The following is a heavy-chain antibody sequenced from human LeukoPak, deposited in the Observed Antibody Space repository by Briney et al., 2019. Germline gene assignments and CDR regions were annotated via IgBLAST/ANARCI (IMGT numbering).Heavy chain of an antibody. CDR1: GYTFTGYY. D-gene: IGHD6-13*01. V-gene: IGHV1-2*02. J-gene: IGHJ4*02. CDR3: ARSEYSSSWYSY. CDR2: INPNSGGT. Sequence: ASVKVSCKASGYTFTGYYMHWVRQAPGQGLEWMGWINPNSGGTNYAQKFQGRVTMTRDTSISTAYMELSRLRSDDTAVYYCARSEYSSSWYSYWGQGTLVTVSS.